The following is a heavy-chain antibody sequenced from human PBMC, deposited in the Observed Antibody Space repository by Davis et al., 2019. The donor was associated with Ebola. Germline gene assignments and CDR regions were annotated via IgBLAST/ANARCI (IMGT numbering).Heavy chain of an antibody. CDR2: IYTSGST. CDR1: GYSISSGYH. D-gene: IGHD4-17*01. V-gene: IGHV4-4*07. Sequence: PSETLSLTCTVSGYSISSGYHWSWIRQPAGKGLEWIGRIYTSGSTNYNPSLKSRVTMSVDTSKNQFSLKLSSVTAADTAVYYCARDRRTTSLPNWFDPWGQGTLVTVSS. J-gene: IGHJ5*02. CDR3: ARDRRTTSLPNWFDP.